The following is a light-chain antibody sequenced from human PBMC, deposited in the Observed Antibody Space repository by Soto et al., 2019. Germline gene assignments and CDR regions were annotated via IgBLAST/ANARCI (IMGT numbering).Light chain of an antibody. CDR3: SSYAGSSNV. CDR2: DVS. CDR1: NSDIGGFDS. V-gene: IGLV2-14*03. J-gene: IGLJ1*01. Sequence: QSALTQPASVSGSPGQSITISCTGTNSDIGGFDSVSWFQQHPGEAPKLMIYDVSNRPSGISNRFSGSKFDNTASLTVSGLQAEDEADYYCSSYAGSSNVFGTGTKLTVL.